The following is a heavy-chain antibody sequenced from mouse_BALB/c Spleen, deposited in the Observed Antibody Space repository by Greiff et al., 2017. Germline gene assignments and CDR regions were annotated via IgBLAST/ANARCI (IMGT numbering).Heavy chain of an antibody. J-gene: IGHJ4*01. Sequence: VQLQQSGAELVRPGTSVKVSCKASGYAFTNYLIEWVKQRPGQGLEWIGVINPGSGGTNYNEKFKGKATLTADKSSSTAYMQLSSLTSDDSAVYFCARGDYDYESGYYAMDYWGQGTSVTVSA. CDR1: GYAFTNYL. CDR3: ARGDYDYESGYYAMDY. D-gene: IGHD2-4*01. CDR2: INPGSGGT. V-gene: IGHV1-54*01.